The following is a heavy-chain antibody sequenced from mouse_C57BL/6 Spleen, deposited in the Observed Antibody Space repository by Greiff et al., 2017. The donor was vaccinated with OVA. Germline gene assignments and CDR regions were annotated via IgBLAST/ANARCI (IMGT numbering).Heavy chain of an antibody. Sequence: VKLQESGAELVKPGASVKLSCKASGYTFTEYTIHWVKQRSGQGLEWIGWFYPGSGSIKYNEKFKDKATLTADKSSSTVYMELSRLTSEDSAVYFCARHEEGGDEPGYAMDYWGQGTSVTVSS. CDR3: ARHEEGGDEPGYAMDY. D-gene: IGHD4-1*01. V-gene: IGHV1-62-2*01. CDR1: GYTFTEYT. CDR2: FYPGSGSI. J-gene: IGHJ4*01.